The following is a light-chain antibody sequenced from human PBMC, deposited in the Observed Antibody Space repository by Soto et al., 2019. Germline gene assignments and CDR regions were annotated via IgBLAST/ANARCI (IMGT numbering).Light chain of an antibody. Sequence: QSALTQPASVSGSPGQSITISCTGSSSDVGGYNYVSWYQQHPGKAPKLMIYDVSNRPSGVPNRFSGSKSGNSASLTISGLQAEDEADYYCSSYVSSSTPYVFGTGTKLTVL. CDR2: DVS. CDR1: SSDVGGYNY. V-gene: IGLV2-14*01. CDR3: SSYVSSSTPYV. J-gene: IGLJ1*01.